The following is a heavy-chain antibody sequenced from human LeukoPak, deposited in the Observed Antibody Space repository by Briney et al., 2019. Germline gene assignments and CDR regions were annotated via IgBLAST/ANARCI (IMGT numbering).Heavy chain of an antibody. CDR3: ARGKVDS. Sequence: ASVKVSCKASGYTFTGYYMHWVRQAPGQGLEWMGWINPNSGGTNYVQKFQGRVTMTRDTSINTAYMELSSLRSGDTAIYYCARGKVDSWGQGTLVTVSP. CDR2: INPNSGGT. V-gene: IGHV1-2*02. CDR1: GYTFTGYY. J-gene: IGHJ4*02.